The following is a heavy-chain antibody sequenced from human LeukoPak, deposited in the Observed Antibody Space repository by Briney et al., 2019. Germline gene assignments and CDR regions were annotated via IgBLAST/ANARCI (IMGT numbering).Heavy chain of an antibody. Sequence: GGSLRLSCAASGFTFSSYSMNWVRQAPGKGLVWVSYIDTDGSATKYADSVKGRFTISRDNAKNTLYLEMNSLRAEDTAVYYCIRINGWPDYWGQGTLVTVSS. CDR3: IRINGWPDY. CDR2: IDTDGSAT. V-gene: IGHV3-74*03. CDR1: GFTFSSYS. J-gene: IGHJ4*02. D-gene: IGHD6-19*01.